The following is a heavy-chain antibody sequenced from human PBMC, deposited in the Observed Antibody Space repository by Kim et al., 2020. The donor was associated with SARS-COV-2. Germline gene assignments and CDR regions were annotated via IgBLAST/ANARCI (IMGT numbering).Heavy chain of an antibody. Sequence: SVKVSCKASGYTFTGYYMHWVRQAPGQGLEWMGWINPNSGGTNYAQKFQGWVTMTRDTSISTAYMELSRLRSDDTAVYYCARAPYYYGSGSYYLDYWGQGTLVTVSS. CDR1: GYTFTGYY. CDR3: ARAPYYYGSGSYYLDY. D-gene: IGHD3-10*01. V-gene: IGHV1-2*04. J-gene: IGHJ4*02. CDR2: INPNSGGT.